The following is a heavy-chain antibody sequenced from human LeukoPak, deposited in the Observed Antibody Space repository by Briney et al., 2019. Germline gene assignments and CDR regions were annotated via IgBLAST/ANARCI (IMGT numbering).Heavy chain of an antibody. Sequence: GSLRLSCAASGFTFSSYWMHWVRQAPGKGLVWVSRINSDGSSTSYADSVKGRFTISRDNAKNTLYLQMNSLRAEDTAVYYCARGRKSGEMEEDFDYWGQGTLVTVSS. CDR1: GFTFSSYW. CDR3: ARGRKSGEMEEDFDY. CDR2: INSDGSST. D-gene: IGHD7-27*01. V-gene: IGHV3-74*01. J-gene: IGHJ4*02.